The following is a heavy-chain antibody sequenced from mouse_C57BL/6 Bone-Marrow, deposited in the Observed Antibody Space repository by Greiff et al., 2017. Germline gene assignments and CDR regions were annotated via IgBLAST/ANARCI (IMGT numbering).Heavy chain of an antibody. CDR1: GYTFTDYY. J-gene: IGHJ3*01. V-gene: IGHV1-19*01. Sequence: EVQLVESGPVLVKPGASVKMSCKASGYTFTDYYMNWVKQSHGTSLEWLGVINPYNGGTSYNQQFKGKATLTVDQSSSTAYMELNSLTSEYSAVYYCERGRIIYYDSWFAYWGQGTLVTVSA. D-gene: IGHD2-4*01. CDR3: ERGRIIYYDSWFAY. CDR2: INPYNGGT.